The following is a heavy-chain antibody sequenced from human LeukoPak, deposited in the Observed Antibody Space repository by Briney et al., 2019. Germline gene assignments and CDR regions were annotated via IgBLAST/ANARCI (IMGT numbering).Heavy chain of an antibody. D-gene: IGHD5-12*01. V-gene: IGHV3-9*01. Sequence: GGSLRLSCAASGFTFHQYAIHWVRQVPGKGLEWVSDISWNSSSIGYADSVKGRFTISRDSAKNSVYPQMNSLRPEDTALYYCAKDKAPLYSGYDWDLDFWGQGTLVTVSS. CDR1: GFTFHQYA. CDR2: ISWNSSSI. J-gene: IGHJ4*02. CDR3: AKDKAPLYSGYDWDLDF.